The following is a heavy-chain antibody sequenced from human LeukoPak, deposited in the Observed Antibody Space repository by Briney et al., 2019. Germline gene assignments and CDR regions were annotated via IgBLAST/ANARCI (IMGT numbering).Heavy chain of an antibody. J-gene: IGHJ6*03. CDR2: IKQDGSEK. Sequence: GGSLRLSSAASGFTFSSYWMSWVRQAPGKGLEWVAHIKQDGSEKYYVDSVKVRFTISRDNAKNSLYLQMNSLRAEDTAVYYCARDGSTHCYYYYMDVWGKGTTVTVSS. CDR3: ARDGSTHCYYYYMDV. CDR1: GFTFSSYW. D-gene: IGHD2-2*01. V-gene: IGHV3-7*01.